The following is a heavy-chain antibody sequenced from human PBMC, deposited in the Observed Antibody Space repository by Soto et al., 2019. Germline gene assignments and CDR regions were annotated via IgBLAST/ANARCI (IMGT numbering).Heavy chain of an antibody. CDR2: LLRPGRST. V-gene: IGHV3-23*01. J-gene: IGHJ5*02. CDR3: AKDAIANDGIWLMDS. CDR1: GFMFSDYA. Sequence: VASVKVSCAASGFMFSDYAMTWARQAPGKELEWVSGLLRPGRSTYYADSVKGRFTISGDTSANTVYLQMDSLRAEDTAVYYCAKDAIANDGIWLMDSWGQGTVVTVSS. D-gene: IGHD3-16*01.